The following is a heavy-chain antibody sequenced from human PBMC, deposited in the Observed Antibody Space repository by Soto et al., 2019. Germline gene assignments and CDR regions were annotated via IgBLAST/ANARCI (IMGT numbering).Heavy chain of an antibody. CDR3: ARGSCVDDY. CDR2: ISAYNGNT. J-gene: IGHJ4*02. CDR1: GYTFTSDG. V-gene: IGHV1-18*01. Sequence: QVQLVQSGAEVKKPGASVKVSCKASGYTFTSDGISWVRQAPGQGLEWMGWISAYNGNTNYAQKLQGRVTMTTDTATNAGCLELRSMRSDHTDVDYCARGSCVDDYWGQGTLVTVSS.